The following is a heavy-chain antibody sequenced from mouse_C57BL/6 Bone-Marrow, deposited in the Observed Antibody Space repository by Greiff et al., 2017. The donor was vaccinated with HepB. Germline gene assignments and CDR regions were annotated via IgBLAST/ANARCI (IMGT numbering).Heavy chain of an antibody. CDR3: ARDRGGFPIAY. J-gene: IGHJ3*01. CDR1: GFTFSSYA. V-gene: IGHV5-4*01. Sequence: VQLKESGGGLVKPGGSLKLSCAASGFTFSSYAMSWVRQTPEKRLEWVATISDGGSYTYYPDNVKGRFTISRDNAKNNLYLQMSHLKSEDTAMYYCARDRGGFPIAYWGQGTLVTVSA. CDR2: ISDGGSYT.